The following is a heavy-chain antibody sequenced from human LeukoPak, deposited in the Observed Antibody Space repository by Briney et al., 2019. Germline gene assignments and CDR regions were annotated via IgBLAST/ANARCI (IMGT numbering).Heavy chain of an antibody. CDR3: ARGRQQLVTYYYYYYMDV. CDR2: IKQDGSEK. V-gene: IGHV3-7*01. D-gene: IGHD6-13*01. Sequence: PGGSLRLSCAASGFTFSSYWMSWVRQAPGKGLEWVANIKQDGSEKYYVDSVKGRFTISRDNAKNSLYLQMNSLRAEDTAVYYCARGRQQLVTYYYYYYMDVWGKGTTVTVSS. J-gene: IGHJ6*03. CDR1: GFTFSSYW.